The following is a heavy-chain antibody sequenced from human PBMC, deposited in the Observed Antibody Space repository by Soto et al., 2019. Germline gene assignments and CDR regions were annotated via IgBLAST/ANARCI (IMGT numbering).Heavy chain of an antibody. D-gene: IGHD5-18*01. J-gene: IGHJ4*02. CDR3: ARGHTAMAPFDY. CDR2: IIPIFGTA. Sequence: SVKVSCKASGGTFSSYAISWVRQAPGQGLEWMGGIIPIFGTANYAQKFQGRATITADKSTSTAYMELSSLRSEDTAVYYCARGHTAMAPFDYWGQGTLVTVSS. CDR1: GGTFSSYA. V-gene: IGHV1-69*06.